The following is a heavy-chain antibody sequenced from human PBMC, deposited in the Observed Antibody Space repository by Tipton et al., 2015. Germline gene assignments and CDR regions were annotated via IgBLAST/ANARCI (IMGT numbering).Heavy chain of an antibody. V-gene: IGHV5-51*01. D-gene: IGHD3-22*01. CDR3: ARHVSFYYDTHGSDALDI. CDR2: IYPGDSHT. CDR1: GYSFSNYW. J-gene: IGHJ3*02. Sequence: QSGAEVKKPGESLKISCKGSGYSFSNYWIGWVRQMPGKGLEWMGIIYPGDSHTRYNPSFQGQVTISADKSISTAYLHWSSLKASASAMYYCARHVSFYYDTHGSDALDIWAQGTMVTVSS.